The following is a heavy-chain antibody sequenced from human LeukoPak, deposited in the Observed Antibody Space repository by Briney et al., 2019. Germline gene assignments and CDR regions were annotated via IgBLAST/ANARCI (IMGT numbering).Heavy chain of an antibody. V-gene: IGHV4-4*02. CDR1: GGSIRSSNW. J-gene: IGHJ3*02. CDR2: IFHSGST. D-gene: IGHD4-23*01. CDR3: ARGLVVTVGRALDI. Sequence: PSETLSLTCAVSGGSIRSSNWWSWVRQPPGKGLEWIGEIFHSGSTNYNPSLKSRVTILVDTSKNQFTLKLSSVTAADAAVYYCARGLVVTVGRALDIWGQGTMVTVSS.